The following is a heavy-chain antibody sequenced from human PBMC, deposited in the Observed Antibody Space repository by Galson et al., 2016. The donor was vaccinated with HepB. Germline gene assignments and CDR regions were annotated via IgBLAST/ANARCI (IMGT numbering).Heavy chain of an antibody. J-gene: IGHJ4*02. D-gene: IGHD3-22*01. Sequence: SLRLSCAASGFTFSTYAMSWVRQAPGKGLEWVSTISGSGTHPYYADSVKGRFIISRDNSKNTLYLQINSLRAEDAAVYYCAKFDSIGYQTPFHVWGQGTPVTVSS. CDR2: ISGSGTHP. CDR1: GFTFSTYA. CDR3: AKFDSIGYQTPFHV. V-gene: IGHV3-23*01.